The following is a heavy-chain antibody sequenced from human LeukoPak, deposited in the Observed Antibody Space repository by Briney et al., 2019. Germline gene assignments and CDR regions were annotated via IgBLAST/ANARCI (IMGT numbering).Heavy chain of an antibody. CDR2: ISAYNGNT. CDR3: TREHYGDYLFY. V-gene: IGHV1-18*01. CDR1: GYTLNSYG. J-gene: IGHJ4*02. D-gene: IGHD4-17*01. Sequence: GASVKVSCKASGYTLNSYGISWVRQAPGQGLEWMGWISAYNGNTNYAQKLQGRVTMTTDTSTSTAYMELRSLRSDDTAVYYCTREHYGDYLFYWGQGTLVTVSS.